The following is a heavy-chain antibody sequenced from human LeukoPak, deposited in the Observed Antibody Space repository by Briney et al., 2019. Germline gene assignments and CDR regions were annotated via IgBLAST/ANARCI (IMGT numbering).Heavy chain of an antibody. V-gene: IGHV3-33*01. J-gene: IGHJ6*03. Sequence: PGRSLRLSCAASGFTFSSYGMHWVRQAPGKGLEWVAVIWYDGSNKYYADSVKGRFTISRDNSKNTLYLQMNSLRAEDTVVYYCARRAAAGPRGCYYYMDVWGKGTTVTVSS. D-gene: IGHD6-13*01. CDR1: GFTFSSYG. CDR2: IWYDGSNK. CDR3: ARRAAAGPRGCYYYMDV.